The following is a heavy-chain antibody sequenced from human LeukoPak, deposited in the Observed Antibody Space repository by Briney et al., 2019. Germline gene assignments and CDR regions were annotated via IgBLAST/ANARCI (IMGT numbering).Heavy chain of an antibody. CDR1: GFTFSSCS. CDR2: INTDGSST. J-gene: IGHJ4*02. CDR3: ARDRYDSAELDY. Sequence: QPGGSLRLSCAASGFTFSSCSMHWVRQVPGKGLVWVSRINTDGSSTTYADSVEGRFTISRDNAKNTLYLQMNSLRAEDTAVYHCARDRYDSAELDYWGQGTLVTVSS. V-gene: IGHV3-74*01. D-gene: IGHD3-10*01.